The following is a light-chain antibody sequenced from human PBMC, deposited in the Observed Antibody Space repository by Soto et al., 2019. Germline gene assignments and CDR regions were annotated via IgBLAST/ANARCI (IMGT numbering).Light chain of an antibody. CDR1: SSDVGAYNY. CDR3: NSYTRSNTPVF. V-gene: IGLV2-14*03. J-gene: IGLJ2*01. Sequence: QSALTQPASVSGSPGQSITISCTGTSSDVGAYNYVSWYQQHPGKAPKLMIYDVTNRPSGVSNRFSGSKSGNTASLTISGLQAEDEADYYCNSYTRSNTPVFFGGGTKLTVL. CDR2: DVT.